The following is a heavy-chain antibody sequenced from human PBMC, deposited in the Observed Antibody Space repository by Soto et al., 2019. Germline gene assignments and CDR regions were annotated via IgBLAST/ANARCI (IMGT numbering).Heavy chain of an antibody. D-gene: IGHD6-19*01. CDR3: AREGSYSSGWPYNWFDP. Sequence: GGSLRLSCAASGFTFSSYGMHWVRQAPGKGLEWVAVIWYDGSNKYYADSVKGRFTISRDNSKNTLYLQMNSLRAEDTAVYYCAREGSYSSGWPYNWFDPWGQGTLVTVSS. CDR2: IWYDGSNK. V-gene: IGHV3-33*01. CDR1: GFTFSSYG. J-gene: IGHJ5*02.